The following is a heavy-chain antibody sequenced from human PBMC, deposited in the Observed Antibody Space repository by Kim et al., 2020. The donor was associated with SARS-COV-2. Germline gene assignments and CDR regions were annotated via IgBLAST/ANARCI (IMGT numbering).Heavy chain of an antibody. J-gene: IGHJ6*02. D-gene: IGHD5-12*01. CDR3: ARGGYSGYDYGLGLMDV. CDR1: GYTFTSYA. Sequence: ASVKVSCKASGYTFTSYAMHWVRQAPGQRLEWMGWINAGNGNTKYSQKFQGRVTITRDTSASTAYMELSSLRSEDTAVYYCARGGYSGYDYGLGLMDVWGQGTTVTVSS. CDR2: INAGNGNT. V-gene: IGHV1-3*01.